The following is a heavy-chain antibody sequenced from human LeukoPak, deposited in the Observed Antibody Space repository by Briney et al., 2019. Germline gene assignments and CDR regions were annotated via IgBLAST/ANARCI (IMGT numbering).Heavy chain of an antibody. J-gene: IGHJ4*02. CDR1: GFTFRNYG. D-gene: IGHD1-14*01. Sequence: GGSLRLSCVASGFTFRNYGMHWVRQAPGKGLEWVAVLWKDGSNNFYADSVKGRFRFSRDNSKNTLYLQMNSLRAEDTAVYYCAKGGTLPPFDYWGQGTLVTVSS. CDR2: LWKDGSNN. CDR3: AKGGTLPPFDY. V-gene: IGHV3-33*06.